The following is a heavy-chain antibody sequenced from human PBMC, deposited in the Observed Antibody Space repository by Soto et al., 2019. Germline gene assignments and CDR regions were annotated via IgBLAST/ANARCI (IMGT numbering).Heavy chain of an antibody. CDR2: IKQDGSDN. D-gene: IGHD5-18*01. CDR1: GFTFSSYW. Sequence: PGGSLRLSRAASGFTFSSYWMSWVRQAPGKGLEWVASIKQDGSDNYDVDCVMGRVTISRDNPKNSLYLQMNSLRAEDTAVYYCVRDFGDSYGYGPFDYWGQGTLVTVSS. V-gene: IGHV3-7*03. CDR3: VRDFGDSYGYGPFDY. J-gene: IGHJ4*02.